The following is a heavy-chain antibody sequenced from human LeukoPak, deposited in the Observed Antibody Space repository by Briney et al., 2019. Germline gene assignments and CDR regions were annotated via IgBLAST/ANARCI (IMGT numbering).Heavy chain of an antibody. Sequence: GGSLRLSCAASGFSVSGDYMSWVRQAPGKGLEWISVIYGGGNTYHADSVKGRFILFRDDSKNTVFLQMNSLRADDTAVYYCAKDLEIFGVRWAFDIWGQGTMVTVSS. CDR2: IYGGGNT. CDR3: AKDLEIFGVRWAFDI. J-gene: IGHJ3*02. V-gene: IGHV3-66*01. CDR1: GFSVSGDY. D-gene: IGHD3-3*01.